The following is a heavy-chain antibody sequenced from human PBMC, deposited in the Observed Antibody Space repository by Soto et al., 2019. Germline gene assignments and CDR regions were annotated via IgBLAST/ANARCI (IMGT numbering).Heavy chain of an antibody. CDR1: GGPFNGYY. J-gene: IGHJ4*02. CDR2: INHSGSS. D-gene: IGHD5-18*01. Sequence: QVQLQQWGAGLLKPSEALSLTCAVHGGPFNGYYWSWFRQPPGKGLEWIGEINHSGSSNYNPSLKSRVTISLDTSKNQFSLKLSSVTAADTAVYYCARGIQLWLPFFDYWGQGTQVSVTS. CDR3: ARGIQLWLPFFDY. V-gene: IGHV4-34*01.